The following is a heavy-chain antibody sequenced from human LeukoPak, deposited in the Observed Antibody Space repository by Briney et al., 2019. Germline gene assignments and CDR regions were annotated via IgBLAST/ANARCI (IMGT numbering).Heavy chain of an antibody. CDR2: INPSGGST. Sequence: ASVKVSCKASGYTFTSYYMHWVRQAPGQGLEWMGIINPSGGSTSYAQKFQGRVTMTRDTSTSTVYMELRRLRSEDTAVYYCARTISGYRPSDVWGQGTTVTVSS. CDR1: GYTFTSYY. CDR3: ARTISGYRPSDV. V-gene: IGHV1-46*01. D-gene: IGHD3-22*01. J-gene: IGHJ6*02.